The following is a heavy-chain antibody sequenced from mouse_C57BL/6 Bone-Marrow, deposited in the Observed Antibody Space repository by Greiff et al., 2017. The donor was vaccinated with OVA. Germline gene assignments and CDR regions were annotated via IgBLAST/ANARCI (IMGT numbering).Heavy chain of an antibody. J-gene: IGHJ1*03. CDR3: ANCLQEGYFDV. D-gene: IGHD4-1*02. Sequence: EVQRVESGAELVKPGASVKLSCTASGFNIKDYYMHWVKQRTEQGLEWIGRIDPEDGETKYAPKFQGKATITADTSSNTAYLQLSSLTSEDTAVYYCANCLQEGYFDVWGTGTTVTVSS. V-gene: IGHV14-2*01. CDR1: GFNIKDYY. CDR2: IDPEDGET.